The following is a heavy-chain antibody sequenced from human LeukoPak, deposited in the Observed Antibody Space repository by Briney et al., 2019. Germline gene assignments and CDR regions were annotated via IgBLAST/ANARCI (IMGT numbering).Heavy chain of an antibody. CDR1: GYTLTELS. Sequence: ASVKVSCKVSGYTLTELSMHWVRQAPGKGREGMGGFDPEDGETIYAQKFQGRVTMTEDTSTDTAYMELSSLRSEDTAVYYGATGINMVRGVTYYYYGMDVWGKGTTVTVSS. V-gene: IGHV1-24*01. CDR2: FDPEDGET. CDR3: ATGINMVRGVTYYYYGMDV. J-gene: IGHJ6*04. D-gene: IGHD3-10*01.